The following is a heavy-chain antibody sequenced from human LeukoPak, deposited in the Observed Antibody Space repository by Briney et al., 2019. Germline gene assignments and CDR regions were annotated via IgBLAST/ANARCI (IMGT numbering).Heavy chain of an antibody. D-gene: IGHD3-16*01. CDR1: GFTFTMYY. CDR2: INPSDGAT. CDR3: AREQRAGLSANLGGLFASYYTYYYMDV. Sequence: ASVKVSCKASGFTFTMYYFHWVRQAPGQGLEWMGMINPSDGATTYAQRFQGRATMTRDMSTTTVYMDLRSLRSGDTAVYFCAREQRAGLSANLGGLFASYYTYYYMDVWGRGTTVTV. J-gene: IGHJ6*03. V-gene: IGHV1-46*01.